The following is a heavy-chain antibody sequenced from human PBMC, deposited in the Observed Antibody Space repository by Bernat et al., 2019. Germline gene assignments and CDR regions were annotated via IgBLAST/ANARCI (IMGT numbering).Heavy chain of an antibody. Sequence: QVQLVESGGGVVQPGRSLRLSCAASGFTFSSYGMHWVRQAPGKGLEWVAVISYDGSDMYHADSVKGRFTISRDNSKNTLYLQMSSLRAEDTTMYYCARGRRVLVNLDSWGQGTLVTVSS. J-gene: IGHJ4*02. D-gene: IGHD3-22*01. CDR3: ARGRRVLVNLDS. V-gene: IGHV3-30*03. CDR2: ISYDGSDM. CDR1: GFTFSSYG.